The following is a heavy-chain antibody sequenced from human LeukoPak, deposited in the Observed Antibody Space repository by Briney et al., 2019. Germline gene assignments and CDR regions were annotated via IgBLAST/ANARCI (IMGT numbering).Heavy chain of an antibody. V-gene: IGHV4-4*07. CDR2: IYTSGST. CDR1: GGSISSYY. J-gene: IGHJ2*01. Sequence: SETLSLACTVSGGSISSYYWSWIRQPAGKGLEWIGRIYTSGSTNYNPSLKSRVTMSVDTSKNQFSLKLSSVTAADTAVYYCARDRVTMVRGAWYFDLWGRGTLVTVSS. CDR3: ARDRVTMVRGAWYFDL. D-gene: IGHD3-10*01.